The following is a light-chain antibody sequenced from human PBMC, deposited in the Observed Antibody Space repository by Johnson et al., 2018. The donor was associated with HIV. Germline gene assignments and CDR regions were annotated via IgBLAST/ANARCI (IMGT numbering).Light chain of an antibody. Sequence: SVLTQPPSVSAAPGQKVTISCSGSSSNIGNNYVSWYQQLPGTAPKLLIYDNNRRPSGTPDRFSGSKSGTSAPLAITGLQTGDEADYYCETWDTSLSAGVFGTGTKVTVL. CDR1: SSNIGNNY. CDR2: DNN. J-gene: IGLJ1*01. CDR3: ETWDTSLSAGV. V-gene: IGLV1-51*01.